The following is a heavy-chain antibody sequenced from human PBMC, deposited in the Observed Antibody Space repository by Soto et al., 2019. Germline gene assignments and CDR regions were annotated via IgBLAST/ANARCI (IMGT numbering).Heavy chain of an antibody. CDR1: GGSISSYY. V-gene: IGHV4-59*01. J-gene: IGHJ6*02. CDR3: ARKEQQLDYYGMDV. CDR2: IYYSGST. D-gene: IGHD6-13*01. Sequence: QVKLQESGPGLVKPSETLSLTCTVSGGSISSYYWSWIRQPPGKGLEWIGYIYYSGSTNYNPSLKGRVTISVDTSKNLFSLKLTSVTAADTGVYYCARKEQQLDYYGMDVWGQGTTVTVS.